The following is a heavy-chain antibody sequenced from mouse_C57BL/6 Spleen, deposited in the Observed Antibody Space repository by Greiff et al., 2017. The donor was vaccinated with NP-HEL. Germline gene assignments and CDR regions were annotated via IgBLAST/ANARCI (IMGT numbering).Heavy chain of an antibody. CDR2: IYPRSGNT. Sequence: VQLQQSGAELARPGASVKLSCKASGYTFTSYGISWVKQRTGQGLEWIGEIYPRSGNTYYNEKFKGKATLTADKSSSTAYMELRSLTSEDSAVYFCARGRDYSNYDAMEDWGKGTSVTVAS. D-gene: IGHD2-5*01. J-gene: IGHJ4*01. CDR1: GYTFTSYG. CDR3: ARGRDYSNYDAMED. V-gene: IGHV1-81*01.